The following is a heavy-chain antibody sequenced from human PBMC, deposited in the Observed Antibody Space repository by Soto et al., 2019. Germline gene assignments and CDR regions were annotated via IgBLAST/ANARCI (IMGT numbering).Heavy chain of an antibody. CDR1: GFTFSSYA. J-gene: IGHJ6*02. CDR3: AKPKFRGVVVNV. CDR2: ISNSGDT. V-gene: IGHV3-23*01. Sequence: GVLRLSCAASGFTFSSYAMYWVRQAPGKGLEWVSTISNSGDTYYADSVEGRFTISRDNSKDTVYLQMNSLRAEDTAVYYCAKPKFRGVVVNVWGQGTTVTVSS. D-gene: IGHD3-10*01.